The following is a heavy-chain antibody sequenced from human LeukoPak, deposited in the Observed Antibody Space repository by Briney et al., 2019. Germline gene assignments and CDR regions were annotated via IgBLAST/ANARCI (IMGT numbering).Heavy chain of an antibody. V-gene: IGHV3-30*02. D-gene: IGHD5-18*01. CDR2: IRYDGSNK. CDR1: GFTFSSYG. CDR3: AKDGGVQLRFSY. Sequence: TGGSLRLSCAASGFTFSSYGMHWVRQAPGKGLEWVAFIRYDGSNKYYADSVKGRFTISRDNSKNTLYLQMNSLRAEDTAVYYCAKDGGVQLRFSYWGQGTLVTVSS. J-gene: IGHJ4*02.